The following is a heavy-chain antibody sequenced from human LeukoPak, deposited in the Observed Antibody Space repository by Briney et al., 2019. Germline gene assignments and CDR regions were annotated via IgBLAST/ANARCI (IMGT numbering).Heavy chain of an antibody. V-gene: IGHV1-46*01. CDR1: GYTFTGYY. J-gene: IGHJ5*02. D-gene: IGHD2-15*01. CDR2: INPSGGST. CDR3: ARDRGYCSGGSCYPRWFDP. Sequence: ASVKVSCKASGYTFTGYYMHWVRQAPAQGLEWMGIINPSGGSTSYAQKFQGRVTMTRDTSTSTVYMELSSLRSEDTAVYYCARDRGYCSGGSCYPRWFDPWGQGTLVTVSS.